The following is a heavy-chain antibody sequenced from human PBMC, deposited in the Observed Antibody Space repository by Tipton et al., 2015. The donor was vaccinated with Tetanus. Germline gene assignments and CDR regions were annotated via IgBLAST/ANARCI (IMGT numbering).Heavy chain of an antibody. J-gene: IGHJ3*02. CDR2: ISSSGSTI. CDR3: AREYLTLGYCSSTSCYGEAFDT. D-gene: IGHD2-2*01. Sequence: SLRLSCAASGFTFSDYYMSWIRQAPGKGLEWVSYISSSGSTIYYADSVKGRFTISRDNAKNSLYLQMNSLRAEDTAVYYCAREYLTLGYCSSTSCYGEAFDTWGQGTMVPVSS. CDR1: GFTFSDYY. V-gene: IGHV3-11*04.